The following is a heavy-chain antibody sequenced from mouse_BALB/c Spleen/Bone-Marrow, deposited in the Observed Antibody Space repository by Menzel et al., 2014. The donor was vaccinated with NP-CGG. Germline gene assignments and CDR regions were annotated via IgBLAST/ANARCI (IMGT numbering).Heavy chain of an antibody. CDR1: GYTFRSHW. CDR3: ARGGNFLWYFDV. D-gene: IGHD2-1*01. V-gene: IGHV1-9*01. J-gene: IGHJ1*01. Sequence: QVQLQQSGAELMKPGASVKISCKATGYTFRSHWIEWVKQRPGHGLEWIGEILPGSGSTYYNEKFKGKATFTADTSSNTAYTQLSSLTSEDSAVYYCARGGNFLWYFDVWGAGTTVTVSS. CDR2: ILPGSGST.